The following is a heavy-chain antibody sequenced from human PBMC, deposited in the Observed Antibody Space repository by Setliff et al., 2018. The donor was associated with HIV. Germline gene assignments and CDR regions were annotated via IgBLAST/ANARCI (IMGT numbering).Heavy chain of an antibody. D-gene: IGHD1-1*01. Sequence: SETLSLTCTVSGGSIRSYYWSWIRQSPGKGLEWIGYVFYNGDTAYNPSLKSRLTISVDTSKSQFSLKLTSVTAADTAVYYCARQGQLGSEWGQGTLVTVSS. J-gene: IGHJ4*02. CDR1: GGSIRSYY. V-gene: IGHV4-59*08. CDR2: VFYNGDT. CDR3: ARQGQLGSE.